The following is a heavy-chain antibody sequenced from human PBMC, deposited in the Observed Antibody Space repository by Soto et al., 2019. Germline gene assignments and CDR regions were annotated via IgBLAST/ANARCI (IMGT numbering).Heavy chain of an antibody. Sequence: SVKVSCKASGGSFSSLVISWLRQAPGPGPEWMGGIKPMLGVANFAQKFQDRVTITADESTTTAYMELSSLRSEDTAVNYCARGPAQFDPWGQGTLVTVSS. CDR2: IKPMLGVA. J-gene: IGHJ5*02. D-gene: IGHD2-2*01. V-gene: IGHV1-69*10. CDR1: GGSFSSLV. CDR3: ARGPAQFDP.